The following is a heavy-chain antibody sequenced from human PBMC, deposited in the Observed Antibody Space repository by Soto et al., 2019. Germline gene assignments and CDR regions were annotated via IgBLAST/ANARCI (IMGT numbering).Heavy chain of an antibody. V-gene: IGHV1-69*01. CDR1: RGTFGSYA. CDR2: IIPVSGAA. J-gene: IGHJ4*02. Sequence: QVQQVQSGAEVKKPGSSVKVSCQASRGTFGSYAFSWVRQAPGQGLEWMGGIIPVSGAAHYAQKFQGRVTITADESTSTAYMELSSLSSQDTAVYYCATALGCRSTSCTLDYWGQGTRVIVSS. CDR3: ATALGCRSTSCTLDY. D-gene: IGHD2-2*01.